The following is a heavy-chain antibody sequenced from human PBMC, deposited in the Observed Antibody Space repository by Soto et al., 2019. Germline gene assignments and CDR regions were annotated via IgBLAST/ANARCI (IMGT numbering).Heavy chain of an antibody. V-gene: IGHV1-69*12. CDR2: IIPIFGTA. CDR1: GGTFSSYA. Sequence: QVQLVQSGAEVKKPGSSVKVSCKASGGTFSSYAISWVRQAPGQGLEWMGGIIPIFGTANYAQKFQGRVTITADESTRPAYMELSSLRPEDTAVYYCARVPTFGGYYYYGMDVWGQGTTVTVSS. CDR3: ARVPTFGGYYYYGMDV. J-gene: IGHJ6*02. D-gene: IGHD3-16*01.